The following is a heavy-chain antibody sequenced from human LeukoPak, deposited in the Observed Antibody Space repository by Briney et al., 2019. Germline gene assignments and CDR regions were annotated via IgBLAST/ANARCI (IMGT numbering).Heavy chain of an antibody. CDR1: GFTFGDYA. D-gene: IGHD2-2*01. V-gene: IGHV3-49*03. Sequence: GGSLRLSCTASGFTFGDYAMSWFRQAPGEGLEWVGFIRSKAYGGTTEYAASVKGRFTISRDDSKSIAYLQMNSLKTEDTAVYYCTRQYCSSTSCLGLVDYWGQGTLVTVSS. CDR2: IRSKAYGGTT. J-gene: IGHJ4*02. CDR3: TRQYCSSTSCLGLVDY.